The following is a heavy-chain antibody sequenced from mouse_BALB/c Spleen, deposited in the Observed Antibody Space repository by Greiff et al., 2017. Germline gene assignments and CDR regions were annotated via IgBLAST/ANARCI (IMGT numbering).Heavy chain of an antibody. CDR2: ISSGGSYT. J-gene: IGHJ2*01. Sequence: EVKLVESGGGLVKPGGSLKLSCAASGFTFSSYAMSWVRQSPEKRLEWVAEISSGGSYTYYPDTVTGRFPISRDNAKNTLYLEMSSLRSEDTAMYYCARVSYGNYENYFDYWGQGTTLTGSS. D-gene: IGHD2-10*02. CDR3: ARVSYGNYENYFDY. V-gene: IGHV5-9-4*01. CDR1: GFTFSSYA.